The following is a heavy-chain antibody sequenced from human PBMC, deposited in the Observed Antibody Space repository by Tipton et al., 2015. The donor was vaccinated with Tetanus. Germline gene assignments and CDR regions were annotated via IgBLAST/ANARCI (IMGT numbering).Heavy chain of an antibody. CDR3: ARANDYGDTYYFDY. J-gene: IGHJ4*02. CDR1: GGSISSYY. Sequence: TLSLTCTVSGGSISSYYWSWIRQPAGKGLEWIGRIYTSGSTNYNPSLKSRVTMSVDTSKNQFSLKLSSVTAADTAVYYCARANDYGDTYYFDYWGQGTLVTVSS. CDR2: IYTSGST. V-gene: IGHV4-4*07. D-gene: IGHD4-17*01.